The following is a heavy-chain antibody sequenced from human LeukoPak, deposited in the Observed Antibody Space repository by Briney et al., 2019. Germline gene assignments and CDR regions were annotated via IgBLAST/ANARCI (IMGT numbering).Heavy chain of an antibody. V-gene: IGHV4-34*01. J-gene: IGHJ6*02. CDR1: GGSFSGYY. CDR3: ARVGTGLVLYYYYGMDV. Sequence: SETLSLACAVYGGSFSGYYWSWIRQPPGKGLEWIGEINHSGSTNYNPSLKSRVTISVDTSKNQFSLKLSSVTAADTAVYYCARVGTGLVLYYYYGMDVCGQGTTVTVSS. D-gene: IGHD6-6*01. CDR2: INHSGST.